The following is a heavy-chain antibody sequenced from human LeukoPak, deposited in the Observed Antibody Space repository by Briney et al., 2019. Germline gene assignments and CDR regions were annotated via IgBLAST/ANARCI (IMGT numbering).Heavy chain of an antibody. D-gene: IGHD3-3*01. J-gene: IGHJ4*02. CDR2: INPSGGST. CDR3: ARETYDFWSGYRYYYFDY. CDR1: GYTFTSYY. Sequence: ASVKVSCKASGYTFTSYYMHWVRQAPGQGLEWMGIINPSGGSTSYAQKFQGRVTMTRDTSTSTVYMELSSLRSEDTAVYYCARETYDFWSGYRYYYFDYWGQGTLVTVSS. V-gene: IGHV1-46*01.